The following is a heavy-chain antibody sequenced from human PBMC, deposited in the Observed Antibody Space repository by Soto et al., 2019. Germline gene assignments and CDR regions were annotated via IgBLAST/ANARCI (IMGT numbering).Heavy chain of an antibody. CDR1: GASISSRDYY. CDR2: IDYNGVT. V-gene: IGHV4-39*01. Sequence: PSETLSLNCSVSGASISSRDYYWGWIRQTPGKGLEWIGNIDYNGVTYYNPSLKSRVTVSKDTSKNQFSLKVASVTAADTAIYYCGRVMIGTSRHTDSDYWGQGTQVTVSS. D-gene: IGHD2-2*01. CDR3: GRVMIGTSRHTDSDY. J-gene: IGHJ4*02.